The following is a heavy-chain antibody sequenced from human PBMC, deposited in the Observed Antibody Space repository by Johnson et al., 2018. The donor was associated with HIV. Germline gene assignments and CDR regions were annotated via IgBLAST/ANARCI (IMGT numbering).Heavy chain of an antibody. D-gene: IGHD3-10*01. CDR2: ITSTGITV. J-gene: IGHJ3*01. V-gene: IGHV3-11*04. CDR1: GFTVSSNY. CDR3: ARAPEVRGVDAFDV. Sequence: QMQLVESGGGLVQPGVSLRLSCAASGFTVSSNYMSWIRQAPGKGLEWVSYITSTGITVYYAASVKGRFTISRDNAKNSVYLQMNSLEAEDTAVYYCARAPEVRGVDAFDVWGQGTVVTVSS.